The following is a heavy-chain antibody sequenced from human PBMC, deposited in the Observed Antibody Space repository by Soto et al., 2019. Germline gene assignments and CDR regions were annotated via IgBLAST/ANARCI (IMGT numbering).Heavy chain of an antibody. Sequence: ASVKVSCKASGYTFTSYGISWVRQAPGQGLEWMGWISAYNGNTNYAQKLQGRVTMTTDTSTSTAYMELRSLRSDDTAVYYCAKIPHSDRRENQLQFAATYIWGQGTMVTVSS. D-gene: IGHD2-2*01. J-gene: IGHJ3*02. CDR2: ISAYNGNT. V-gene: IGHV1-18*01. CDR3: AKIPHSDRRENQLQFAATYI. CDR1: GYTFTSYG.